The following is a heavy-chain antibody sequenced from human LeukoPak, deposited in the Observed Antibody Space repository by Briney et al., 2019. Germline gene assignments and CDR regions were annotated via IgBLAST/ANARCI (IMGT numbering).Heavy chain of an antibody. CDR2: IRSSSSYI. J-gene: IGHJ4*02. D-gene: IGHD6-19*01. CDR3: ARDGAVAGTKEFDS. Sequence: PGGSLRLSCAASGFTFSSYSMNWVRQAPGKGLEWVSSIRSSSSYIYYADSVKGRFTISRDNAKKSLYLQMNSLRAEDTAVYYCARDGAVAGTKEFDSWGQGTLVTVSS. CDR1: GFTFSSYS. V-gene: IGHV3-21*01.